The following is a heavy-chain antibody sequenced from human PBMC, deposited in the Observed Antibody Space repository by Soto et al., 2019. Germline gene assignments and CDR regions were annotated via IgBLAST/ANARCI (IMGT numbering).Heavy chain of an antibody. CDR2: ISSNSAYI. D-gene: IGHD6-25*01. J-gene: IGHJ5*02. CDR3: TRDASRDRSARGWFEP. CDR1: VFTFRSFT. V-gene: IGHV3-21*01. Sequence: PXGSLRLSCAASVFTFRSFTMNWVRQAPGKGLEWVSTISSNSAYIYYTDALRGRFTISRDNAKNSLHLQMNSLRAEDTAVYYCTRDASRDRSARGWFEPWGPGTLVTVSS.